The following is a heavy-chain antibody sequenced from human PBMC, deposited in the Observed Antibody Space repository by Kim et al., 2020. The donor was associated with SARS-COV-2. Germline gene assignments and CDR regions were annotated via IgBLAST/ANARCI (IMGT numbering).Heavy chain of an antibody. Sequence: TTDYAAPVKGRFTISRDDSKNTLYLQMNSLKTEDTAVYYCTPDPLWFGELWGQGTLVTVSS. V-gene: IGHV3-15*01. D-gene: IGHD3-10*01. CDR3: TPDPLWFGEL. J-gene: IGHJ4*02. CDR2: TT.